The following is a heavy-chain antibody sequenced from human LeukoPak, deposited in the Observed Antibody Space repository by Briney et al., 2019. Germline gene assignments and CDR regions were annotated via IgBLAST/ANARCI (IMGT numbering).Heavy chain of an antibody. J-gene: IGHJ5*02. V-gene: IGHV3-53*05. CDR1: GFTVSSDY. CDR2: IYSGGST. CDR3: AKNWFDP. Sequence: PGGSLRLSCAASGFTVSSDYMSWVRQAPGKGLEWVSVIYSGGSTYYADSVKGRFTISRDKSKNTVYLQMNSLRFEDTAMYYCAKNWFDPWGQGTLVTGSS.